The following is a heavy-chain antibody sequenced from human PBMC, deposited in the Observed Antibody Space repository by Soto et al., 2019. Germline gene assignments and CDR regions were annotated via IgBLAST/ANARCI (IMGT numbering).Heavy chain of an antibody. D-gene: IGHD6-13*01. CDR2: IIGSGGST. CDR3: AKDLERSSWYYFDY. CDR1: GFTFSSYA. J-gene: IGHJ4*02. V-gene: IGHV3-23*01. Sequence: PGGSLRLSCAASGFTFSSYAMSWVRQAPGKGLEWVSAIIGSGGSTYYADSVKGRFTISRDNSKNTLYLQMNSLRAEDTAVYYCAKDLERSSWYYFDYWGQGTLVTVS.